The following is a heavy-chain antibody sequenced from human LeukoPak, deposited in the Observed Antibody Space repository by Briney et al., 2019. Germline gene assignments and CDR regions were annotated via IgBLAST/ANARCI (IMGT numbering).Heavy chain of an antibody. Sequence: GGSLRLPCAASGFTFSSYEMNWVRQAPGKGLEWVSYISSSGSTIYYADSVKGRFTISRDNAKNSLYLQMNSLRAEDTAVYYCARVGRRGDYFDYWGQGTLVTVSS. CDR3: ARVGRRGDYFDY. CDR1: GFTFSSYE. CDR2: ISSSGSTI. V-gene: IGHV3-48*03. D-gene: IGHD3-10*01. J-gene: IGHJ4*02.